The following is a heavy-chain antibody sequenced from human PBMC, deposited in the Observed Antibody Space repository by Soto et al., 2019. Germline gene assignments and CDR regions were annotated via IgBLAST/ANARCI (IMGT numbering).Heavy chain of an antibody. D-gene: IGHD3-22*01. CDR2: INHSGST. CDR1: GGSFSGYY. CDR3: AREAVGYYDSSGYYYGDAFDI. J-gene: IGHJ3*02. V-gene: IGHV4-34*01. Sequence: SETLSLTCAVYGGSFSGYYWSWIRQPPGKGLEWIGEINHSGSTNYNPSLKSRVTISVDTSKNQFSLKLSSVTAADTAVYYCAREAVGYYDSSGYYYGDAFDIWGQGTMVTVSS.